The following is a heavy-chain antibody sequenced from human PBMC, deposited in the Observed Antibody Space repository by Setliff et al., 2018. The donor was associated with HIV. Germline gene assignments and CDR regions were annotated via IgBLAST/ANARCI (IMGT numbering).Heavy chain of an antibody. CDR3: ANGGSGGQFDH. D-gene: IGHD3-16*01. CDR2: INLVTGKT. V-gene: IGHV1-3*01. CDR1: GYTFTQSHD. Sequence: ASVKVSCKTSGYTFTQSHDLHWVHQVPGQGPEWMGWINLVTGKTAYLQKFRGRVIITRDTSATTAFMEMSSLRSEDTAVYFCANGGSGGQFDHWGQGTLVTVSS. J-gene: IGHJ4*02.